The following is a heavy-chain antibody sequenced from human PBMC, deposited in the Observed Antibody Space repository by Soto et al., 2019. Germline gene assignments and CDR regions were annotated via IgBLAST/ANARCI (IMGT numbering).Heavy chain of an antibody. D-gene: IGHD3-9*01. Sequence: QVQLVQSGAEVKKPGSSVKVSCKASGGTFSSYAISWVRQAPGQGLEWMGGIIPIFGTANYAQKFQGRVTITADQSTSTAYMELSSLRSEDTAVYYCARDLHYDILTGYYNHDAFDIWGQGTMVTVSS. V-gene: IGHV1-69*01. CDR2: IIPIFGTA. CDR1: GGTFSSYA. J-gene: IGHJ3*02. CDR3: ARDLHYDILTGYYNHDAFDI.